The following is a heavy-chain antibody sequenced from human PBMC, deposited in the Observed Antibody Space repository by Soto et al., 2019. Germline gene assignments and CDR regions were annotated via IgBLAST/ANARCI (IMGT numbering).Heavy chain of an antibody. Sequence: EVQLVESGGGLVQPGGSLRLSCAASGFTFSSYSMNWVRQPPGKGLEWVSYISSSSTIYYADSVKGRFTISRDNAKNSLYLQMNSLRAEDTAVYYCARDRSATSYAFDIWGQGTMVTVSS. J-gene: IGHJ3*02. CDR3: ARDRSATSYAFDI. CDR1: GFTFSSYS. CDR2: ISSSSTI. V-gene: IGHV3-48*01. D-gene: IGHD1-26*01.